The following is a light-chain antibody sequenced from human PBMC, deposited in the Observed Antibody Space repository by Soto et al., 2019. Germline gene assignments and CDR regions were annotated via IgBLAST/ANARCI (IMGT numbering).Light chain of an antibody. J-gene: IGKJ4*01. CDR1: QSISIY. CDR3: QQSYSTPLT. V-gene: IGKV1-39*01. CDR2: AAS. Sequence: IQMTQSPSSLSASVGDRVTITCRASQSISIYSNWYQQKPGKAPKLLIYAASSLQSGVPSRFSGSGSGTDFTLTISSLQPEDFATYYCQQSYSTPLTFGGGTKVDIK.